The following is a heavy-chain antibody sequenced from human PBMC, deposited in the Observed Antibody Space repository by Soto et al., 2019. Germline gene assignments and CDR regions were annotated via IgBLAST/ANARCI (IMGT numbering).Heavy chain of an antibody. V-gene: IGHV1-18*01. D-gene: IGHD3-10*01. CDR2: ISAYNGNT. CDR1: GYTFTSYG. Sequence: GASVKVSCKASGYTFTSYGISWVRQAPGQGLEWMGWISAYNGNTNYAQKFQGRVTITADKSTSTAYMELSSLRSEDTAVYYCARDPMNLYGSGSRIVSDYYYYGMDVWGQGTTVTVSS. J-gene: IGHJ6*02. CDR3: ARDPMNLYGSGSRIVSDYYYYGMDV.